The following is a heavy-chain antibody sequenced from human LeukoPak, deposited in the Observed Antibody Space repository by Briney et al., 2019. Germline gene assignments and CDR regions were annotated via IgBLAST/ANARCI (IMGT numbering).Heavy chain of an antibody. Sequence: SETLSLTCTVSGGPISSSSYYWGWLRQPPGKGLEWIGSIYYSGSTYYNPSLKSRVTISVDTSKNQFSLTLSSVTAADTAVYYCASKYYDILTGYAYFDYWGQGTLVTVSS. V-gene: IGHV4-39*01. CDR2: IYYSGST. CDR1: GGPISSSSYY. J-gene: IGHJ4*02. CDR3: ASKYYDILTGYAYFDY. D-gene: IGHD3-9*01.